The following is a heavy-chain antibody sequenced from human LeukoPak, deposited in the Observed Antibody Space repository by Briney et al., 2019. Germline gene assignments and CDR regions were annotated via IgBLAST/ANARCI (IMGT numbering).Heavy chain of an antibody. J-gene: IGHJ6*03. D-gene: IGHD5-18*01. V-gene: IGHV3-30-3*01. CDR1: GYTFSSYP. CDR3: ARDGAAMGLRGYYYYMDV. CDR2: ISYDGSKR. Sequence: GRSLRLSCTASGYTFSSYPIHWVRQAPGKGLEWVAVISYDGSKRYYTDSVKGRFTISRDNSKNTQFLEMNSLRVEDTAVYYCARDGAAMGLRGYYYYMDVWGKGTTVTVSS.